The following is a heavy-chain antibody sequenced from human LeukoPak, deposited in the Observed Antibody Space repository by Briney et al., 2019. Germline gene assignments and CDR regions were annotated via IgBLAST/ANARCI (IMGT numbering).Heavy chain of an antibody. J-gene: IGHJ4*02. Sequence: PSETLSLTCTVSNGSISIYYWSWVRQPAGKGLEWIGRISASGSTNYNPSLKSRVTTSLDTSKNQFSLKLSSVTAADTAVYYCAREITVTRPFDYWGPGTLVTVSS. D-gene: IGHD4-17*01. CDR3: AREITVTRPFDY. CDR1: NGSISIYY. CDR2: ISASGST. V-gene: IGHV4-4*07.